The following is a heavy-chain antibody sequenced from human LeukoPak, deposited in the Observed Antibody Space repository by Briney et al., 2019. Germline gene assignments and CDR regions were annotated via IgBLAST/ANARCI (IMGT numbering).Heavy chain of an antibody. Sequence: GGCLRLSCAASGFTLSSYAMSWVRQAPGKGLEWASGISGSGGSTYHADSVKGRFTISRDNSKNTLYLQMNSLRAEDTAVYYCAKDFLDNRERPYYMDVWGKGTTVTVSS. D-gene: IGHD1-1*01. V-gene: IGHV3-23*01. J-gene: IGHJ6*03. CDR2: ISGSGGST. CDR1: GFTLSSYA. CDR3: AKDFLDNRERPYYMDV.